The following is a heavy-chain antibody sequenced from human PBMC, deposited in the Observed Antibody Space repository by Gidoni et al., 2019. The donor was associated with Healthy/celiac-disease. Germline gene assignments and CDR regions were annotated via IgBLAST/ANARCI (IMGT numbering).Heavy chain of an antibody. D-gene: IGHD4-17*01. CDR3: ARDYGGGYYYYGMDV. CDR2: IWYDGSNK. CDR1: GFTFSSYG. J-gene: IGHJ6*02. V-gene: IGHV3-33*01. Sequence: QVQLVESGGGVVQPGRSLRLSCAAFGFTFSSYGMHWVRQAPGKGLEWVAVIWYDGSNKYYADSVKGRFTISRDNSKNTLYLQMNSLRAEDTAVYYCARDYGGGYYYYGMDVWGQGTTVTVSS.